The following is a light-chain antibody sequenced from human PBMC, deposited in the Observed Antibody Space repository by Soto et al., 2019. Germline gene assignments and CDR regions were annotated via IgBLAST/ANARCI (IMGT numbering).Light chain of an antibody. J-gene: IGKJ1*01. CDR1: QSVSNK. Sequence: EIVMTQSPATLSLSPGERVTLSCRASQSVSNKLGWYQHQPGQAPRLLIFAASNRATGTPDWLSGSGSGTDFTLTISRMEPEDSAVYYCQQYGSSGTFGQGTKVDIK. CDR3: QQYGSSGT. CDR2: AAS. V-gene: IGKV3-20*01.